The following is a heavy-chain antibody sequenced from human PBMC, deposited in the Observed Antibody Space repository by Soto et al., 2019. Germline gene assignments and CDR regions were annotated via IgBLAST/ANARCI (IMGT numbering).Heavy chain of an antibody. V-gene: IGHV5-10-1*01. D-gene: IGHD3-22*01. CDR1: GYRFTRYS. CDR2: IDPIESYT. Sequence: GESLQVSCKGSGYRFTRYSIRWVRQIPWKGLEWMGRIDPIESYTNYSPSFQGYVTISADKSISTVSLQWSSLKASDTAMYYCASGDSSVPHENWCDHWGQGTLFSISS. CDR3: ASGDSSVPHENWCDH. J-gene: IGHJ5*02.